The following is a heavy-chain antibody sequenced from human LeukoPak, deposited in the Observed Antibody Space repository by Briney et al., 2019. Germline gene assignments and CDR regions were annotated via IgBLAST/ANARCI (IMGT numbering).Heavy chain of an antibody. Sequence: GESLKISCKGSGYSFTSYWIGWVHQMPGKGLEWMGIIYPGDSDTRYSPSFQGQVTISADTSISTAYMELSRLRSDDTAVYYCARGSIVGATFDYFDYWGQGTLVTVSS. CDR2: IYPGDSDT. J-gene: IGHJ4*02. CDR3: ARGSIVGATFDYFDY. D-gene: IGHD1-26*01. V-gene: IGHV5-51*07. CDR1: GYSFTSYW.